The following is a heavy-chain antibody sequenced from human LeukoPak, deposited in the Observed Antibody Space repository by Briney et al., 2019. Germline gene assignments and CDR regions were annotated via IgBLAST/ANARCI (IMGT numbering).Heavy chain of an antibody. CDR2: ISGSGGST. J-gene: IGHJ4*02. CDR1: GFTFSSYG. CDR3: AKDTLSLRFSFYFDY. D-gene: IGHD4-17*01. V-gene: IGHV3-23*01. Sequence: PGGSLRLSCAASGFTFSSYGMSWVRQAPGKGLEWVSAISGSGGSTYYADSVKGRFTISRDNSKNTLYLQMNSLRAEDTAVYYCAKDTLSLRFSFYFDYWGQGTLVTVSS.